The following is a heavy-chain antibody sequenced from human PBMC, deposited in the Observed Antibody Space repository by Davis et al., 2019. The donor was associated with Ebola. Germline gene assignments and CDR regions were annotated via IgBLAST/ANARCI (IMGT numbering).Heavy chain of an antibody. J-gene: IGHJ4*02. V-gene: IGHV3-30-3*01. CDR2: ISYDGSNK. Sequence: GESLKISCAASGFTFSSYAMHWVRQAPGKGLEWVAVISYDGSNKYYADSVKGRFTISRDNSKNTLYLQMNSLRAEDTAVYYCARDYDFWSGPKLDYWGQGTLVTVSS. CDR3: ARDYDFWSGPKLDY. D-gene: IGHD3-3*01. CDR1: GFTFSSYA.